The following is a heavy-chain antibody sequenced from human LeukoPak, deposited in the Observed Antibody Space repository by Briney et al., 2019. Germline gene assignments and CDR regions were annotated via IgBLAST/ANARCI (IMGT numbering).Heavy chain of an antibody. CDR1: GYTFASYD. CDR3: ARAIRNELLSEF. Sequence: ASVKVSCKASGYTFASYDITWVRQAPGQGLEWMGWMNPNSGNTGYARKFKGRVSMTRDTSITTAYIELSSLRSEDTAVYYCARAIRNELLSEFWGQGSLITVSS. CDR2: MNPNSGNT. J-gene: IGHJ4*02. V-gene: IGHV1-8*01. D-gene: IGHD2/OR15-2a*01.